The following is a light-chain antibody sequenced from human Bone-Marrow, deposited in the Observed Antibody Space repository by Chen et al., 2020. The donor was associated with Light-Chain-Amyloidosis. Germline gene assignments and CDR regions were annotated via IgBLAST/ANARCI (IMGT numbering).Light chain of an antibody. Sequence: SVLPQPSSVSVAPGQTATIARGGNNIGSTSVHWYQQTPGQAPLLVGYDDSDRPSGIPERLSGSNSGNTATLTISRVEAGDEADYYCQVWDRSSDRPVFGGGTKLTVL. V-gene: IGLV3-21*02. J-gene: IGLJ3*02. CDR2: DDS. CDR3: QVWDRSSDRPV. CDR1: NIGSTS.